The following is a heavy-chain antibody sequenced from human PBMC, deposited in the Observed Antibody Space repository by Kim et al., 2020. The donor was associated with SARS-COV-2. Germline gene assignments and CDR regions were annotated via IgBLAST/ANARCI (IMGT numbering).Heavy chain of an antibody. V-gene: IGHV3-48*01. CDR1: GFLFSDYS. CDR3: VRAGPLGHQFSGLHWTSYSDPLYV. D-gene: IGHD2-15*01. J-gene: IGHJ6*02. CDR2: ISHTCGDM. Sequence: GGSLRLSCAASGFLFSDYSINWVSQAPGKGLEWLSYISHTCGDMDYAESVKGRFTISRDNAKNNTHLQMDSLRAQDTAVYDCVRAGPLGHQFSGLHWTSYSDPLYVCGQGTTFTVSS.